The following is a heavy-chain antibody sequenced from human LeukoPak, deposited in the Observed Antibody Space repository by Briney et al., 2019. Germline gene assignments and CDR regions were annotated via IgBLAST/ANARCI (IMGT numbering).Heavy chain of an antibody. CDR3: ARGVAAAAPHYYYYYYMDV. V-gene: IGHV4-39*07. CDR2: IYHRGST. Sequence: SETLSLTCTVSGGSISSYGYYWGWIRQPPGKGLEWIGTIYHRGSTYYNPSLKSRVTISVDTSKNQFSLKLSSVTAADTAVYYCARGVAAAAPHYYYYYYMDVWGKGTTVTVSS. CDR1: GGSISSYGYY. J-gene: IGHJ6*03. D-gene: IGHD6-13*01.